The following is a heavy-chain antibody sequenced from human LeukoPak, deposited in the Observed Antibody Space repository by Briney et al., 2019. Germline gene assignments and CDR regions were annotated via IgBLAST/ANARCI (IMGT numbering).Heavy chain of an antibody. V-gene: IGHV4-59*01. D-gene: IGHD6-19*01. Sequence: PSETLSLTCTVSGGSISSYYWSWIRRPPGKGLEWIGYIYYSGSTNYNPSLKSRVTISVDTSKNQFSLKLSSVTAADTAVYYCARADSSGWYEILDYWGQGTLVTVSS. CDR3: ARADSSGWYEILDY. J-gene: IGHJ4*02. CDR2: IYYSGST. CDR1: GGSISSYY.